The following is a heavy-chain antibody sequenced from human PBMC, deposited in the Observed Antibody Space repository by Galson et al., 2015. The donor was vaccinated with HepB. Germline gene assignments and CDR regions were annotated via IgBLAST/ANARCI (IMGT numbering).Heavy chain of an antibody. Sequence: PALVKPTQTLTLTCTFSGFSLSTTGVGVGWIRQPPGKALEWLALIYWDDDKRYSPSLKSRLTITKDTSKNQVVLTMTNMDPVDTATYYCAHRGDSSGSAYNWFDPWGQGTLVTVSS. J-gene: IGHJ5*02. V-gene: IGHV2-5*02. CDR1: GFSLSTTGVG. CDR3: AHRGDSSGSAYNWFDP. CDR2: IYWDDDK. D-gene: IGHD3-22*01.